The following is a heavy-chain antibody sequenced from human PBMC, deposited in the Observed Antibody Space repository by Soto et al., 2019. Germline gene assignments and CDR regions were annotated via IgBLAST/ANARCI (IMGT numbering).Heavy chain of an antibody. CDR2: ISSSSSYI. D-gene: IGHD3-22*01. V-gene: IGHV3-21*01. J-gene: IGHJ4*02. CDR3: ATLTSSDSSGYYCY. Sequence: EVQLVESGGGLVKPGGSLRLSCAASGFTFSSYSMNWVRQAPGKGLEWVSSISSSSSYIYYADSVKGRFIISRDNAKNSLYLQMNSASAQDPSVYYCATLTSSDSSGYYCYLGQGTLVTVSS. CDR1: GFTFSSYS.